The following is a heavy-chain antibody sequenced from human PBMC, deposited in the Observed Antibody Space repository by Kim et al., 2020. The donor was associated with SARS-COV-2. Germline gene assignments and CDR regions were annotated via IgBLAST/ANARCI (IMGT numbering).Heavy chain of an antibody. Sequence: VKGRFTISRDNSKTTLYLQMNSLRAEDTAVYYCARERGGIVATINDAFDIWGQGTMVTVSS. V-gene: IGHV3-30*01. J-gene: IGHJ3*02. CDR3: ARERGGIVATINDAFDI. D-gene: IGHD5-12*01.